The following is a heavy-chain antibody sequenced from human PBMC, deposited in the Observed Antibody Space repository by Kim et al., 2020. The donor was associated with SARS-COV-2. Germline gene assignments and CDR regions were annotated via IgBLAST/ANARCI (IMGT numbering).Heavy chain of an antibody. J-gene: IGHJ6*03. CDR1: GYTFTSYA. CDR3: ARNPAERPGVRGVPRRGNYYYYYMDV. CDR2: INTNTGNP. D-gene: IGHD3-10*01. V-gene: IGHV7-4-1*02. Sequence: ASVKVSCKASGYTFTSYAMNWVRQAPGQGLEWMGWINTNTGNPTYAQGFTGRFVFSLDTSVSTAYLQISSLKAEDTAVYYCARNPAERPGVRGVPRRGNYYYYYMDVWGKGTTVTVSS.